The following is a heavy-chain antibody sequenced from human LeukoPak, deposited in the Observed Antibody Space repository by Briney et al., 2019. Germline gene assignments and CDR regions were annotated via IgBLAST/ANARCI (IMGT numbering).Heavy chain of an antibody. CDR2: ISGSGGST. J-gene: IGHJ4*02. Sequence: GVSLRLSCAASGFTFSSYAMSWVRQAPGKGLEWVSAISGSGGSTYYADSVKGRFTISRDNSKNTLSLQMSSLRAEDTAVYYCAKAEWELLSYFDYWGQGMLVIVSS. CDR1: GFTFSSYA. V-gene: IGHV3-23*01. D-gene: IGHD1-26*01. CDR3: AKAEWELLSYFDY.